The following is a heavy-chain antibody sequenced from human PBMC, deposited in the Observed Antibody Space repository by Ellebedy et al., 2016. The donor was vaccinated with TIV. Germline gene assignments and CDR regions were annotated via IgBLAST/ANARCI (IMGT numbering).Heavy chain of an antibody. J-gene: IGHJ2*01. CDR1: YGSISSYY. CDR3: ARNVLIFTFDKWYSDL. CDR2: VYYSGNT. Sequence: SETLSLTCTVSYGSISSYYWSWIRQPPGKGLEWIGTVYYSGNTYYNPSLKSRVTISVDTSMNRFSLELNSVTAADTAVYYCARNVLIFTFDKWYSDLWGRGTLVTVSS. D-gene: IGHD3/OR15-3a*01. V-gene: IGHV4-59*04.